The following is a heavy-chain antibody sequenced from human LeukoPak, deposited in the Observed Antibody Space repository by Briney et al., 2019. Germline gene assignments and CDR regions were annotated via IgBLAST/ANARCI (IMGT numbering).Heavy chain of an antibody. V-gene: IGHV4-4*09. D-gene: IGHD2-2*01. CDR3: ARQSEYCSGTSCYTGLLDY. CDR1: GGSISSYY. Sequence: SETLSLTCTVSGGSISSYYWSWIRQPPGKGLEWIGYIYTSGSTNYNPSLKSRVTISVDTSKNQFSLKLSSVTAADTAVYYCARQSEYCSGTSCYTGLLDYWGQGTLVTVSS. J-gene: IGHJ4*02. CDR2: IYTSGST.